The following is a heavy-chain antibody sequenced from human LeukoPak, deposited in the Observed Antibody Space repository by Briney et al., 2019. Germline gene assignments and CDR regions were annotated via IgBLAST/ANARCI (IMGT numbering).Heavy chain of an antibody. V-gene: IGHV1-69*04. CDR1: GGTFSSYT. D-gene: IGHD1-1*01. CDR2: IIPILGIA. Sequence: GASVKVSCKASGGTFSSYTISWVRQAPGQGLEWMGRIIPILGIANYAQKFQGRVTITADKSTSTAYMELSSLRSEDTAVYSCAGDRTGTYPFDYWGQGTLVTVSS. CDR3: AGDRTGTYPFDY. J-gene: IGHJ4*02.